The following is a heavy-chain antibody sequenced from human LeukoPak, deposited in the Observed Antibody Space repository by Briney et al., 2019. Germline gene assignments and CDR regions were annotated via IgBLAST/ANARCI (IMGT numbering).Heavy chain of an antibody. J-gene: IGHJ3*02. CDR3: ARDGYYDSSGYLGATDAFDI. CDR1: GGSISSSSYY. Sequence: SETLSLTCTVSGGSISSSSYYWGWIRQPPGKGLEWIGSIYYSGSTYYNPSLKSRVTISVDTSKNQFSLKLSSVTAADTAVYYCARDGYYDSSGYLGATDAFDIWGQGTMVTVSS. CDR2: IYYSGST. D-gene: IGHD3-22*01. V-gene: IGHV4-39*07.